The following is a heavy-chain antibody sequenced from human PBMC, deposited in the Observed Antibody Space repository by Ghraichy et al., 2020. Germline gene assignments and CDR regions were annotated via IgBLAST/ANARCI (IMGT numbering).Heavy chain of an antibody. Sequence: ASVKVSCKASGYTFTSYGISWVRQAPGQGLEWMGWISAYNGDTNYAQKLQGRVTMTTDTSTSTAYMELRSLRSDDTAVYYCARSRGESATYYYDSSGYYYAFDYWGQGTLVTVSS. CDR2: ISAYNGDT. V-gene: IGHV1-18*01. J-gene: IGHJ4*02. CDR3: ARSRGESATYYYDSSGYYYAFDY. CDR1: GYTFTSYG. D-gene: IGHD3-22*01.